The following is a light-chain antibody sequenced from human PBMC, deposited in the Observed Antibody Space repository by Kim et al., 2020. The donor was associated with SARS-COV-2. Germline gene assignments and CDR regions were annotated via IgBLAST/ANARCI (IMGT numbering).Light chain of an antibody. Sequence: SASVGERVTITCRASQGISKDLAWYQQKPGNAPKLLIFAASALQSGVPTRFSGSGSGTDFTLTISSLQPEDVATYYCQKYNGAPWTFGQGTKLEI. V-gene: IGKV1-27*01. CDR1: QGISKD. CDR3: QKYNGAPWT. J-gene: IGKJ1*01. CDR2: AAS.